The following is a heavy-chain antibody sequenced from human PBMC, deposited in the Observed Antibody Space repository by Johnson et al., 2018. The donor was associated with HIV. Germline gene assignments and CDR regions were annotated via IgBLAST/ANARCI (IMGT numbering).Heavy chain of an antibody. Sequence: VQLVESGGGLIQPGGSLRLSCAASGFTVSSNYMSWVRQAPGKGLEWVSVIYSGGSTYYADSVKGRFTISRDNSKNTLHLQMHSLRAEDKAVDYCAKDFGYFWSGDGYFDAFDMWCQGTMVTVSS. J-gene: IGHJ3*02. CDR3: AKDFGYFWSGDGYFDAFDM. V-gene: IGHV3-66*03. D-gene: IGHD3-3*01. CDR2: IYSGGST. CDR1: GFTVSSNY.